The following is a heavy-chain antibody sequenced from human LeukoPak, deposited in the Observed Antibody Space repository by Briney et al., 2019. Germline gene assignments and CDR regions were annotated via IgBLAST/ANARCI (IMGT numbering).Heavy chain of an antibody. CDR2: VYPRGVN. Sequence: SETLSLTCTVSGGSINSDGYYWSWIRQPAGQGLEWIGRVYPRGVNDNSPSFQSRATISVDTSKNQFSLKLTSVTAADTAVYYCVRPDDNSFDFWGQGTMVTVSS. CDR1: GGSINSDGYY. D-gene: IGHD3-9*01. V-gene: IGHV4-61*02. CDR3: VRPDDNSFDF. J-gene: IGHJ3*01.